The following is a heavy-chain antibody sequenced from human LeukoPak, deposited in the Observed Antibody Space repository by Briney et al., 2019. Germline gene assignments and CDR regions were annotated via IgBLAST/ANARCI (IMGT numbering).Heavy chain of an antibody. CDR1: GFTFSDHY. V-gene: IGHV3-72*01. D-gene: IGHD2-2*01. J-gene: IGHJ3*02. CDR3: ARVRYCSSTTCRGAFDI. CDR2: ARNKANSYAT. Sequence: PGGSLRLSCAASGFTFSDHYIDWVRQAPGKGLEWVGRARNKANSYATEYAASVKGRFTISRDDSENSLYLQMNSLKTEDTAVYHCARVRYCSSTTCRGAFDIWGQGTMVTVSS.